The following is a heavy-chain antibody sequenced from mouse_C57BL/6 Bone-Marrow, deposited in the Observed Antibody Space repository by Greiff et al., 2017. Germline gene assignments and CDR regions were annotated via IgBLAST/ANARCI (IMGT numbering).Heavy chain of an antibody. Sequence: VQLQQSGPELVKPGASVKISCKASGYTFTDYYMNWVKQSHGKSLEWIGDINPNNGGTSYNQKFKGKATLTVDKSSSTAYMELRSLTSEDSAVYYCARERGLLYYFDYWGKGTTLTVSS. V-gene: IGHV1-26*01. CDR1: GYTFTDYY. D-gene: IGHD1-1*01. CDR3: ARERGLLYYFDY. CDR2: INPNNGGT. J-gene: IGHJ2*01.